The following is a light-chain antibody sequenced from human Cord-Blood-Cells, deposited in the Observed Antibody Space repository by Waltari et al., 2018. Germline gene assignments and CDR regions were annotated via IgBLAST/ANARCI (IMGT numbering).Light chain of an antibody. J-gene: IGKJ1*01. CDR1: QSISSW. Sequence: IQMTQSPSTLSASVGHRVTITCRASQSISSWLAWYQQKPGKAPKLLIYKASRVESGVPSMFSGSGSGTEFTLTISSLQPDDFATYYCQQYNSYWTFGQGTKVEIK. CDR2: KAS. V-gene: IGKV1-5*03. CDR3: QQYNSYWT.